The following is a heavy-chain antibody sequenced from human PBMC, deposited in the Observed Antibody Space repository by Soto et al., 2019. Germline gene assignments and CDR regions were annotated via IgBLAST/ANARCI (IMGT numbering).Heavy chain of an antibody. CDR2: IIPMFGTA. J-gene: IGHJ6*02. CDR1: GGTFINHA. CDR3: ARDDATYCGGDCYRYFLYGLDV. Sequence: QVQLVQSGAEVKKPGSSVKISCKASGGTFINHAFSWVRQAPGQGLEWMGGIIPMFGTADYSQKFQGRVTSTADESTTTAHMELSSLRSDDSAVYCCARDDATYCGGDCYRYFLYGLDVWGQGTTVTVSS. V-gene: IGHV1-69*01. D-gene: IGHD2-21*02.